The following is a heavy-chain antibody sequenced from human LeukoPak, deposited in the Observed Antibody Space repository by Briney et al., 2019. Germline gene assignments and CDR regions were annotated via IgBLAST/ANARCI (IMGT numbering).Heavy chain of an antibody. CDR3: AKPELPCGRGAFDY. CDR1: GFTFSSYA. Sequence: GGSLRLSCAASGFTFSSYAMSWVRQAPGKGLEWVSAISGRGGGTYYADSVKGRFTISRDNSKNTLYLQMNSLRAEDTAVYYCAKPELPCGRGAFDYWGQGTLVTVSS. CDR2: ISGRGGGT. D-gene: IGHD1-14*01. J-gene: IGHJ4*02. V-gene: IGHV3-23*01.